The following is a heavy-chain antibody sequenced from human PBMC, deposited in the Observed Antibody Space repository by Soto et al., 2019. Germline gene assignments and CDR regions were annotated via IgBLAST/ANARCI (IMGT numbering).Heavy chain of an antibody. V-gene: IGHV1-8*01. CDR2: MNPNSGNT. J-gene: IGHJ4*02. D-gene: IGHD1-1*01. Sequence: ASVKVCYKASGYTFPSYDMNWVRKATGQGLEWMGWMNPNSGNTGYAQKFQGRVTMTRNTSISTAYMELSSLRSEDTAVYYCASGWTDFDYWGQGTLVTVSS. CDR3: ASGWTDFDY. CDR1: GYTFPSYD.